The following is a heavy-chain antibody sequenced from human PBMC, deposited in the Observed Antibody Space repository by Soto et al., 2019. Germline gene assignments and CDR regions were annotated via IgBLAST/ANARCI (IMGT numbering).Heavy chain of an antibody. J-gene: IGHJ4*02. V-gene: IGHV3-23*01. CDR3: ATDLGKGGGSVVGN. Sequence: EVQLLESGGGLVQPGESLRLSCAASGFTFGSYAMSWVRQAPGKGLEWVAAISGRGDNTYYTDSVKGRFAISRDNSRNTRHLQMNSLRAEDTAVYFCATDLGKGGGSVVGNCGRGIQVPVSS. D-gene: IGHD1-26*01. CDR2: ISGRGDNT. CDR1: GFTFGSYA.